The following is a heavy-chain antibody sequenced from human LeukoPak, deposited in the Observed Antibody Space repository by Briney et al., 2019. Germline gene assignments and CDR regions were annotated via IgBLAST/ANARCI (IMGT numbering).Heavy chain of an antibody. Sequence: KPSETLSLTCTVSGGSISSSSYYWGWIRQPPGKGLEWIGSIYYSGSTYYNPSLKSRVTISVDTSKNQFSLKLSSVTAADTAVYYCARGDYDILTGDYWGQGTLVTVSS. D-gene: IGHD3-9*01. V-gene: IGHV4-39*07. J-gene: IGHJ4*02. CDR2: IYYSGST. CDR1: GGSISSSSYY. CDR3: ARGDYDILTGDY.